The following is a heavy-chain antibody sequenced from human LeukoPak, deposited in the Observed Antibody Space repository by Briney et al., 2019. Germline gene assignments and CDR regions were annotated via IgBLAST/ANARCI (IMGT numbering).Heavy chain of an antibody. CDR2: IYHSGST. CDR1: GGSISSGGYS. V-gene: IGHV4-30-2*01. Sequence: PSETLSLTCAVPGGSISSGGYSWSWIRQPPGKGLEWIGYIYHSGSTYYNPSLKSRVTISVDRSKNQFSLKLSSVTAADTAVYYCAREARDAFDIWGQGTMVTVSS. J-gene: IGHJ3*02. CDR3: AREARDAFDI.